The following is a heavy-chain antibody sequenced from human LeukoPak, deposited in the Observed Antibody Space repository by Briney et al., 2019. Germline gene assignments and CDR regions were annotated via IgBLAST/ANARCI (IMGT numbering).Heavy chain of an antibody. J-gene: IGHJ3*02. CDR1: GFTFSSYG. Sequence: PGGSLRLSCAASGFTFSSYGMHWVRQAPGKGLEWVAVISYDGSNKYYADSVKGRSTISRDNSKNTLYLQMNSLRAEDTAVYYCVPAMVRGDDAFDIWGQGTMVTVSS. D-gene: IGHD3-10*01. CDR3: VPAMVRGDDAFDI. V-gene: IGHV3-30*03. CDR2: ISYDGSNK.